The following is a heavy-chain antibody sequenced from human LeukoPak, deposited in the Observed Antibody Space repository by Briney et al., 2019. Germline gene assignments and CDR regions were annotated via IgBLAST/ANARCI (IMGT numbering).Heavy chain of an antibody. D-gene: IGHD2-15*01. CDR3: ARDGGDCSGDSCYVDY. CDR2: IKWNGGST. V-gene: IGHV3-20*04. Sequence: GGSLRFSCEASGFTFDAYGMSWVRQAPGRGLEWVSSIKWNGGSTGYADSVKGRFTISRDNAKNSLYLQMNSLRAEDTALYYCARDGGDCSGDSCYVDYWDQGTLVTVSS. CDR1: GFTFDAYG. J-gene: IGHJ4*02.